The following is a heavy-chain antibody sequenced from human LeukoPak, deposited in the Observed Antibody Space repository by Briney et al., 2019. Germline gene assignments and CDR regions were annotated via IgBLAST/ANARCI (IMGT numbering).Heavy chain of an antibody. CDR3: SKVRLRYFDWSTFDY. CDR1: GFTFSSYG. D-gene: IGHD3-9*01. Sequence: PGGSLRLSCAASGFTFSSYGMHWVRQAPGKGLEGVAVISYDGSKKYCADSVKGRFTISRDNSKNTLYLQMNSLRAEDTAGYYCSKVRLRYFDWSTFDYWGQGTLVTVSS. J-gene: IGHJ4*02. V-gene: IGHV3-30*18. CDR2: ISYDGSKK.